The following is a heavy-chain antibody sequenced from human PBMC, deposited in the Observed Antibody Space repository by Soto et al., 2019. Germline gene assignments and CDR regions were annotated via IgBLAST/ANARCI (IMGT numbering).Heavy chain of an antibody. CDR3: AKEGEGYGDYRPPFDY. D-gene: IGHD4-17*01. CDR2: ISGSGGST. Sequence: EVQLLESGGGLVQPGGSLRLSCAASGFTFSSYAMSWVRQAPGKGLEWVSAISGSGGSTYYADSVKGRFTISRDKSKNTLYLQMKSLRAEDTAVYYCAKEGEGYGDYRPPFDYWGQGTLVTVSS. CDR1: GFTFSSYA. J-gene: IGHJ4*02. V-gene: IGHV3-23*01.